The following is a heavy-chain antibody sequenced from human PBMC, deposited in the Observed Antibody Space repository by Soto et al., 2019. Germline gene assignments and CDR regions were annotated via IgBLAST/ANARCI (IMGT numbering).Heavy chain of an antibody. CDR3: ADSGYSSKDY. D-gene: IGHD5-18*01. J-gene: IGHJ4*02. V-gene: IGHV3-23*01. CDR2: SSGIGDVK. Sequence: GGSLSLSCAASGFTFSSFALSWVRQAPGKGLEWVSDSSGIGDVKDYSDSLKGRFMISTDNTKATMYLYLSRLRATARDIYYWADSGYSSKDYWGQGALVTVSS. CDR1: GFTFSSFA.